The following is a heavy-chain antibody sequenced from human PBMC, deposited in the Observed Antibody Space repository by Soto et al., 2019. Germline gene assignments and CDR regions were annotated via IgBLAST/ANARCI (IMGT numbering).Heavy chain of an antibody. J-gene: IGHJ6*03. V-gene: IGHV1-46*01. Sequence: SSVKVSCKASGYTFTSYYMHWVRQAPGQGLEWMGIINPSGGRTSYAQKFQGRVTMTRDKSTSTAYMELSSLRSEDTAVYYCARVDAGYSYDNYYYYYMDVWGKGTTVTVSS. CDR1: GYTFTSYY. D-gene: IGHD5-18*01. CDR2: INPSGGRT. CDR3: ARVDAGYSYDNYYYYYMDV.